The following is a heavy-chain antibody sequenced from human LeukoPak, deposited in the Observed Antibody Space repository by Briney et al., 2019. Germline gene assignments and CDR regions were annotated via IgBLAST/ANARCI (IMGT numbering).Heavy chain of an antibody. CDR2: ITPSGSIS. Sequence: GGSLRLSCAASGFTFSRHGINWVRQAPGKGLEWVSGITPSGSISYYADSVKGRFTISGDNSKNTLYLQMNSLRAEDTAVYYCARDSLGTYYYDSSGRDFDYWGQGTLVTVSS. D-gene: IGHD3-22*01. CDR1: GFTFSRHG. V-gene: IGHV3-23*01. CDR3: ARDSLGTYYYDSSGRDFDY. J-gene: IGHJ4*02.